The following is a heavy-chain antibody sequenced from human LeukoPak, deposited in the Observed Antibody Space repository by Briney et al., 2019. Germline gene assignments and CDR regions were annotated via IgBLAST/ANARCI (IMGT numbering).Heavy chain of an antibody. V-gene: IGHV3-66*01. CDR3: AKDRRETDYPDY. J-gene: IGHJ4*02. CDR2: IYSGGST. CDR1: GFTVSSNY. D-gene: IGHD1-26*01. Sequence: GGSLRLSCGASGFTVSSNYMSWVRQAPGKGLEWVSVIYSGGSTYYADSVKGRFTISRDNSKNTLYLQMNSLRAEDTAVYYCAKDRRETDYPDYWGQGTLVTVSS.